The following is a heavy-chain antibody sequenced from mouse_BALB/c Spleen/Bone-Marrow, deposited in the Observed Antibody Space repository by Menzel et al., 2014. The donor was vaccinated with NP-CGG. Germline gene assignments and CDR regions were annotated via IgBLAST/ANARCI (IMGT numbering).Heavy chain of an antibody. CDR3: AAYFRYDGYYYFDY. Sequence: EVQLQQSGAELVRPGALVKLSCKASGFNIXDYYMHWVKQRPEQGLEWIGWIDPENGNTIYDPKFQGKASITADTSSNAAYLQLSSLTAEDTAVYYCAAYFRYDGYYYFDYWGQGTTLTVSS. J-gene: IGHJ2*01. CDR2: IDPENGNT. V-gene: IGHV14-1*02. D-gene: IGHD2-3*01. CDR1: GFNIXDYY.